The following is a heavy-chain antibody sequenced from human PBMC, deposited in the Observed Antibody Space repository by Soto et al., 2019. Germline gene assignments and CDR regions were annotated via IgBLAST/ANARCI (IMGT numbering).Heavy chain of an antibody. CDR1: GYTFTSYG. CDR2: ISAYNGNT. D-gene: IGHD5-18*01. CDR3: ASQDTAMALGGFQH. V-gene: IGHV1-18*01. J-gene: IGHJ1*01. Sequence: ASVKVSCKASGYTFTSYGISWVRQAPGQGLEWMGWISAYNGNTNYAQKLQGRVTMTTDTSTSTAYMELRSLGSDDTAVYYCASQDTAMALGGFQHWGQGTLVTVSS.